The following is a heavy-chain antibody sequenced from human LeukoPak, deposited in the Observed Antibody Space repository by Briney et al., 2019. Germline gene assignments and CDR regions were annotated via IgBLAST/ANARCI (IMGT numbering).Heavy chain of an antibody. J-gene: IGHJ5*02. CDR3: ARRIFLAGYYNDP. CDR2: IYHSGTT. D-gene: IGHD3-9*01. CDR1: GYSISSGYY. Sequence: APETLSLTCAVSGYSISSGYYWGWIRQPPGKGLEWIGSIYHSGTTYYNPSLKSRVSISVDTSKNQFSLNLNSVTAADTAVYYCARRIFLAGYYNDPWGQGTLVTVSS. V-gene: IGHV4-38-2*01.